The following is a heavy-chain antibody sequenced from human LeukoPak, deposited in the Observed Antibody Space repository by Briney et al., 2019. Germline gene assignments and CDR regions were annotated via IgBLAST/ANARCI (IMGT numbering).Heavy chain of an antibody. CDR2: ISGSSSTI. CDR3: ARDPPSSYGEDTDYFDC. J-gene: IGHJ4*02. Sequence: GGSLRLSCAASGFTFSSYEMNWVRQAPGKGLEWISYISGSSSTIYYADSVKGRFTISRDNAKNSLYLQMNSLRAEDTAVYYCARDPPSSYGEDTDYFDCWGQGTLVTVSS. CDR1: GFTFSSYE. D-gene: IGHD4/OR15-4a*01. V-gene: IGHV3-48*03.